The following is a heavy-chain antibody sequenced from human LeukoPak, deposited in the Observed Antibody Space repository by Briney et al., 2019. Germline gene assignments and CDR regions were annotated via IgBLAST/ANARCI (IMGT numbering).Heavy chain of an antibody. Sequence: GGSLRLSCAASGFTFSSYAMSWVRQAPGKGLEWVSAISGSGGGTSYADSVKGRFTISRDNSKNTLYLQMNSLRAEDTAVYYCAKGFGTANSYFFDYWGPGTLVTVSS. CDR2: ISGSGGGT. D-gene: IGHD1-1*01. J-gene: IGHJ4*02. CDR3: AKGFGTANSYFFDY. CDR1: GFTFSSYA. V-gene: IGHV3-23*01.